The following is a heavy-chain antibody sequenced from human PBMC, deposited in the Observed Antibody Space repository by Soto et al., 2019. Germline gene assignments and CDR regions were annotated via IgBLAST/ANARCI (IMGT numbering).Heavy chain of an antibody. D-gene: IGHD2-15*01. J-gene: IGHJ3*02. CDR3: AGRDIVVVVAATPVGGAFDI. CDR2: IIPIFGTA. Sequence: ASVKVSCRASGGTLSSYAISWVRQAPGQGLEWMGGIIPIFGTANYAQKFQGRVTITADKSTSKAYMELSSLRSEDTAVYYCAGRDIVVVVAATPVGGAFDIWGQGTMVTVSS. V-gene: IGHV1-69*06. CDR1: GGTLSSYA.